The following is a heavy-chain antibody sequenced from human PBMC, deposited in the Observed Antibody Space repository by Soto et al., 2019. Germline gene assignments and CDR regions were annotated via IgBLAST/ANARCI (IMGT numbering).Heavy chain of an antibody. V-gene: IGHV3-30*18. Sequence: QVQLVASGGGVVQPGRSLRLSCAASGFTFNNYGMHWVRQAPGKGLEWVATISNDGRDKYYAHSVRGRLTISRDNSKNTVYLQMNSLRAEDTAVYYCAKDQGIAASHGIDWGQGTMVTVSS. CDR3: AKDQGIAASHGID. D-gene: IGHD6-25*01. CDR1: GFTFNNYG. J-gene: IGHJ3*01. CDR2: ISNDGRDK.